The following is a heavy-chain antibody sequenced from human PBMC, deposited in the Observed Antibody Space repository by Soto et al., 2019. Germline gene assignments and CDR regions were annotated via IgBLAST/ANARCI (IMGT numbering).Heavy chain of an antibody. D-gene: IGHD6-6*01. V-gene: IGHV1-58*01. J-gene: IGHJ6*04. CDR1: GFTFTSSA. Sequence: SVKVSCKASGFTFTSSAVQWVRQARGQRLEWIGWIVVGSGNTNYAQKFQERVTITRDMSTSTAYMELSSLRSEDTAVYYCAAGKVAYSSSSGFYYYYGMDVWG. CDR2: IVVGSGNT. CDR3: AAGKVAYSSSSGFYYYYGMDV.